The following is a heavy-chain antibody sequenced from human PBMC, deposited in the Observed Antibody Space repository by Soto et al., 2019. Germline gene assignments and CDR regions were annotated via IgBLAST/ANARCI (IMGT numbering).Heavy chain of an antibody. CDR2: INPNSGGT. Sequence: QVQLVQAGAEVKKPGASVKVSCKAAGYTFTGYYMHWVRQAPGQGLAWMGWINPNSGGTNYAQKFQGRVTMTRDTSISTAYMELSRLRSDDTAVYYCARGAGVFGVVIYYYYGMDVWGQGTTVNVSS. CDR3: ARGAGVFGVVIYYYYGMDV. V-gene: IGHV1-2*02. J-gene: IGHJ6*02. D-gene: IGHD3-3*01. CDR1: GYTFTGYY.